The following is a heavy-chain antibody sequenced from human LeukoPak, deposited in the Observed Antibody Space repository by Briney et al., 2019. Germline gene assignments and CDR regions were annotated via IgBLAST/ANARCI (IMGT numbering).Heavy chain of an antibody. CDR3: AKEGTWGPYYYYGMDV. CDR1: GFTFSSYG. V-gene: IGHV3-30*02. J-gene: IGHJ6*02. Sequence: GGSLRLSCAASGFTFSSYGMHWLRQAPGKGLEWVAFIRYDGSNKYYADSVKGRFTISRDNSKNTLYLQMNSLRAEDTAVYYCAKEGTWGPYYYYGMDVWGQGTTVTVSS. D-gene: IGHD7-27*01. CDR2: IRYDGSNK.